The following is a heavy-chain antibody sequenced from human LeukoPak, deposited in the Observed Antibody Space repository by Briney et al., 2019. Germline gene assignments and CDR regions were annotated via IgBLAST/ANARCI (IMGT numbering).Heavy chain of an antibody. CDR2: IKPGRSEE. CDR1: GITLGGYW. CDR3: VRDRGRASTDY. D-gene: IGHD1-26*01. J-gene: IGHJ4*02. Sequence: GGSLRLFCAASGITLGGYWMSWVRQAPGKGREWVPNIKPGRSEENYVDSVKGRFTISRDNAKNYLSLQMKSVRADDTAVYYCVRDRGRASTDYWGQGTLVTVSS. V-gene: IGHV3-7*01.